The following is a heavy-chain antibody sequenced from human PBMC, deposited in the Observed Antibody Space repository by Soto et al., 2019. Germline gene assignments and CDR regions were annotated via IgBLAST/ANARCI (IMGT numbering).Heavy chain of an antibody. CDR2: IIPILGIA. D-gene: IGHD1-26*01. V-gene: IGHV1-69*08. CDR3: AGEMYVVGATGAFYI. J-gene: IGHJ3*02. CDR1: GGTFSSYT. Sequence: QVQLVQSGAEVKKPGSSVKVSCKASGGTFSSYTISWVRQAPGQGLDWMGRIIPILGIANYAQKFQGRVTITADKSTRTAYMELSSLRSEDTAVYYGAGEMYVVGATGAFYIWGQGTMVTVSS.